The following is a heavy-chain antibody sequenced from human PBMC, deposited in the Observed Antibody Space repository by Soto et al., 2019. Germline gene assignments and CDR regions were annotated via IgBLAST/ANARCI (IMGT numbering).Heavy chain of an antibody. CDR2: IWYDGSNK. D-gene: IGHD6-13*01. V-gene: IGHV3-33*01. Sequence: LRLSCAASGFTFSSYGMHWVRQAPGKGLEWVAAIWYDGSNKYYADSVKGRFTISRDNSKNTLYLQMNSLRAEDTAVYYCAREYSSSWYRYYYGMDVWGQGTTVTVSS. CDR3: AREYSSSWYRYYYGMDV. J-gene: IGHJ6*02. CDR1: GFTFSSYG.